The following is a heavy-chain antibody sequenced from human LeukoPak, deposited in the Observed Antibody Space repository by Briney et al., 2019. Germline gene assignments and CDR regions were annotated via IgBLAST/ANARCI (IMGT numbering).Heavy chain of an antibody. Sequence: LETLSLTCTVSGGSISSYYWSWIRQPPGKGLEWIGYIYYSGSTNYNPSLKSRVTISVDTSKNQFSLKLSSVTAADTAVYYCARVFADEDYFDYWGQGTLVTVSS. J-gene: IGHJ4*02. CDR3: ARVFADEDYFDY. D-gene: IGHD2-21*01. V-gene: IGHV4-59*01. CDR1: GGSISSYY. CDR2: IYYSGST.